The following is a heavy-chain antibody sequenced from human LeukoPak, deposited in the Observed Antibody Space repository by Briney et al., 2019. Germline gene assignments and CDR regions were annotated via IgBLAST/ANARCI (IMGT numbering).Heavy chain of an antibody. V-gene: IGHV1-46*01. D-gene: IGHD2-15*01. CDR2: VNPSGGST. J-gene: IGHJ4*02. CDR1: GYTTTYY. Sequence: GGSVTVSCKASGYTTTYYMHWVRQAPGQGVEWRGIVNPSGGSTSYAHRFQDRGTMTRDTSTSTAYMELSSLTSDDTAVYYCARRLGHCSGGSCYSGFDYWGQGTLVTVSS. CDR3: ARRLGHCSGGSCYSGFDY.